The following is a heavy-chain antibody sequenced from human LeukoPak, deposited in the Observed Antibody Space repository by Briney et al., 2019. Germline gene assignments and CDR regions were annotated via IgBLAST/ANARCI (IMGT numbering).Heavy chain of an antibody. Sequence: GESLRLSCVASGFTFNTYNMNGVRQAPGKGLEWVSSITSSSSYMYYADSVKGRFTISRDNAKSSLYLQMNSLRDEDTAVYYCARDPYSGNYGDYYYYYMDVWGKGTTVTISS. J-gene: IGHJ6*03. CDR1: GFTFNTYN. CDR2: ITSSSSYM. V-gene: IGHV3-21*01. D-gene: IGHD1-26*01. CDR3: ARDPYSGNYGDYYYYYMDV.